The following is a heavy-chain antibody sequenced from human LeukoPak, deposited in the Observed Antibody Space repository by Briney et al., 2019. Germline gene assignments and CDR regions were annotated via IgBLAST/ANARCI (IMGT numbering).Heavy chain of an antibody. CDR3: ARHRWYYDSSGYYFLYYFDY. CDR2: IYYSGST. V-gene: IGHV4-39*01. Sequence: PSETLSLTCTVSGGSISSSSYYWGWIRQPPGKGLEWIGGIYYSGSTYYNPSLKSRVTISVDTSKNQFSLKLSSVTAADTAVYYCARHRWYYDSSGYYFLYYFDYWGQGTLVTVSS. J-gene: IGHJ4*02. CDR1: GGSISSSSYY. D-gene: IGHD3-22*01.